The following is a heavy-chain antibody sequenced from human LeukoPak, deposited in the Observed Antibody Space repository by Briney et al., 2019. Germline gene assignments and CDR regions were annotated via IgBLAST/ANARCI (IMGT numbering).Heavy chain of an antibody. CDR2: IYSGGST. J-gene: IGHJ4*02. Sequence: GGSLRLSCAASGFTVSSDYMSWVRQAPGKGPEWVSVIYSGGSTYYADSVKGRFTISRGNSKNTLYLQMNSLRAEDTAVYYCARDVRGYSGWYFDYWGQGTLVTVSS. V-gene: IGHV3-53*01. D-gene: IGHD5-12*01. CDR3: ARDVRGYSGWYFDY. CDR1: GFTVSSDY.